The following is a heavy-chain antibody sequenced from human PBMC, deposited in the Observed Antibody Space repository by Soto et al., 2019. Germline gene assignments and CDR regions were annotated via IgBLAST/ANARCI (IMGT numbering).Heavy chain of an antibody. V-gene: IGHV1-46*03. J-gene: IGHJ5*02. D-gene: IGHD6-19*01. CDR1: GYTFTSYY. CDR2: INPSGGGT. Sequence: ASVKVSCKASGYTFTSYYMHWVRQAPGQGLEWMGIINPSGGGTSYAQKFQGRVTMTRDTSTSTVYMELSSLRSEDTAVYYCARDRVIMTGWSWVDPWGQGTLVTVSS. CDR3: ARDRVIMTGWSWVDP.